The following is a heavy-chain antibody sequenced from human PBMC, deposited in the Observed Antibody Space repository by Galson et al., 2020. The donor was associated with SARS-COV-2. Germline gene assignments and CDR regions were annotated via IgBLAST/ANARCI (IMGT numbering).Heavy chain of an antibody. Sequence: GESLKISCAASGFTFSDYYMSWIRQAPGKGLEWVSYISSSGSTIYYADSVKGRFTISRDNAKNSLYLQINSLRAEDTAVYYCARVVFYYADPAAFDIWGQGTMVTVSS. CDR3: ARVVFYYADPAAFDI. CDR1: GFTFSDYY. J-gene: IGHJ3*02. CDR2: ISSSGSTI. V-gene: IGHV3-11*04. D-gene: IGHD3-10*01.